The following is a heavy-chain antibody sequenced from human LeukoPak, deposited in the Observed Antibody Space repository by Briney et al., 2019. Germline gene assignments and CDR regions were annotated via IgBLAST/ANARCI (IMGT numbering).Heavy chain of an antibody. Sequence: SETLSLTCTVSGGSISNYWSWIRQPPGKGLEWIGYIYCSGSTNYNPSLKSRVTISVDTSKNQFSLKLSSVTAADTAVYYCARGVEDYVWGSYRGRFDYWGQGTLVTVSS. CDR3: ARGVEDYVWGSYRGRFDY. CDR2: IYCSGST. D-gene: IGHD3-16*02. V-gene: IGHV4-59*01. CDR1: GGSISNY. J-gene: IGHJ4*02.